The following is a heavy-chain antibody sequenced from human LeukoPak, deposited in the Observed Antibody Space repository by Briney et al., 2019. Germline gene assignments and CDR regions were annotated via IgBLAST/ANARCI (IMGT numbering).Heavy chain of an antibody. CDR1: GFTFSSYG. CDR3: ARGQRQWLMMLDY. V-gene: IGHV3-30*03. J-gene: IGHJ4*02. Sequence: GGSLRLSCAASGFTFSSYGMHWVRQAPGKGLGWVAVISYDGSNKYYADSVKGRFTISRDNSKNTLYLQMNSLRAEDTAVYYCARGQRQWLMMLDYWGQGTLVTVSS. CDR2: ISYDGSNK. D-gene: IGHD6-19*01.